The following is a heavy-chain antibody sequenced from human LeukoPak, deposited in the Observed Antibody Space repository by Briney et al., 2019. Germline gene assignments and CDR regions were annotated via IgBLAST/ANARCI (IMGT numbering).Heavy chain of an antibody. CDR2: ISSSSSTI. J-gene: IGHJ6*03. CDR3: ARGIGIHPYYYNYMDV. CDR1: EFTFSSYS. D-gene: IGHD2-21*01. Sequence: GGSLRLSCAASEFTFSSYSMNWVRQAPGKGLEWVSYISSSSSTIYYADSVKGRFTISRDNAKNSLYLQMNSLRDEDTAVYYCARGIGIHPYYYNYMDVWGKGTTVTVTS. V-gene: IGHV3-48*02.